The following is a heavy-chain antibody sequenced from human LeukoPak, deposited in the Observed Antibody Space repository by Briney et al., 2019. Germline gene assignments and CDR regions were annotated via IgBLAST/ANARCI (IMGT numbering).Heavy chain of an antibody. V-gene: IGHV4-4*07. CDR3: AREDSSGYI. D-gene: IGHD3-22*01. CDR2: ISSSGST. CDR1: GDSITYFY. J-gene: IGHJ4*02. Sequence: SETLSLTCSVSGDSITYFYWSWIRQAAGKGLEWIGRISSSGSTDYNASLKSRVTMSVDTSKNQLSLKVISVTAADTAVYYCAREDSSGYIWGQGTLVTVSS.